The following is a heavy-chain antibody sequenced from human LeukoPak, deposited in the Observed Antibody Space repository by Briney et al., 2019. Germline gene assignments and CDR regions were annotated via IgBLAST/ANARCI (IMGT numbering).Heavy chain of an antibody. J-gene: IGHJ4*02. Sequence: GGSLRLSCAASGFTFSSSAMSWVRQVPGKGLEWVSGISASGGGTYYADSVRGRFTISRDNSKNTLYVQMNSLRDEDTAVYYCARVSYGFREAFDYWGQGTLVTVSS. CDR2: ISASGGGT. CDR1: GFTFSSSA. CDR3: ARVSYGFREAFDY. V-gene: IGHV3-23*01. D-gene: IGHD5-18*01.